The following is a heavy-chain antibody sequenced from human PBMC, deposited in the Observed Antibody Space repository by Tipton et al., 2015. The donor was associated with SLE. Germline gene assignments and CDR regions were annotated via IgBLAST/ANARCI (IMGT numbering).Heavy chain of an antibody. Sequence: TPSLTCTVSGGSISSYYWSWIRQPPGKGLEWIGYIYYSGSTNYNPSLKSRVTISVDTSKNQFSLKLSSVTAADTAVYYCAREWGITIFGVSLIDPWGQGTLVTVSS. V-gene: IGHV4-59*12. CDR1: GGSISSYY. J-gene: IGHJ5*02. CDR3: AREWGITIFGVSLIDP. CDR2: IYYSGST. D-gene: IGHD3-3*01.